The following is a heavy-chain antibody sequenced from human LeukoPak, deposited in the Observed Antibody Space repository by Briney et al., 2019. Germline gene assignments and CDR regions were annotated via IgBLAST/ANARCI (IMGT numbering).Heavy chain of an antibody. CDR1: GFTFSNAW. D-gene: IGHD3-10*01. CDR3: TAGRFKVY. V-gene: IGHV3-15*01. CDR2: IKSKTDGGTT. Sequence: GGSLRLSCAASGFTFSNAWMSWVRQAPGKGLEWVSRIKSKTDGGTTDYAAPVKGRFTISRDDSKNTLYLQMNSLKTEDTAVYYCTAGRFKVYWGQGTLVTVSS. J-gene: IGHJ4*02.